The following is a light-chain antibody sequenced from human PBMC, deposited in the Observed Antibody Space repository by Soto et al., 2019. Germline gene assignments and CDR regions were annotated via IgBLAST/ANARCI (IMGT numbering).Light chain of an antibody. V-gene: IGLV2-8*01. J-gene: IGLJ1*01. CDR1: SSDVGGYKY. CDR3: SSDAGINNIGV. Sequence: QSALTQPPSASGSPGQSVTISCTGTSSDVGGYKYVSWYQQHPGKAPKLMIFEVNKRPSGVPDRFSGSKSGNTASLTVSGLQAEDEADYFCSSDAGINNIGVFGTGTKLTVL. CDR2: EVN.